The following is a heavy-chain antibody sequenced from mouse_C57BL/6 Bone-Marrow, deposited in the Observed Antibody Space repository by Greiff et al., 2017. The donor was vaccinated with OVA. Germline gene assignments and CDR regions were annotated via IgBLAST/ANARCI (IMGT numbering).Heavy chain of an antibody. CDR1: GYSITSGYY. J-gene: IGHJ1*03. CDR3: ASESSYGYFDV. CDR2: ISYDGSN. V-gene: IGHV3-6*01. Sequence: EVQVVESGPGLVKPSQSLSLTCSVTGYSITSGYYWNWIRQFPGNKLEWMGYISYDGSNNYNPSLKNRISITRDTSKNQFFLKLNSVTTEDTATYYCASESSYGYFDVWGTGTTVTVSS. D-gene: IGHD1-1*01.